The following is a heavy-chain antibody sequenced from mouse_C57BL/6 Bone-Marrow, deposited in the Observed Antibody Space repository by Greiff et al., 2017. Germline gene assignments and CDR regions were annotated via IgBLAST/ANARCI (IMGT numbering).Heavy chain of an antibody. J-gene: IGHJ2*01. D-gene: IGHD2-5*01. V-gene: IGHV8-8*01. Sequence: ESGPGILQPSQTLSLTCSFSGFSLSTFGMGVGWIRQPSGKGLEWLAHSWWDDDKYYNPALKSRLTISKDTSKNQVFLKIANVDTADTATYYCTRRDYSKGRGYFDYWSQGTTLTVSS. CDR3: TRRDYSKGRGYFDY. CDR1: GFSLSTFGMG. CDR2: SWWDDDK.